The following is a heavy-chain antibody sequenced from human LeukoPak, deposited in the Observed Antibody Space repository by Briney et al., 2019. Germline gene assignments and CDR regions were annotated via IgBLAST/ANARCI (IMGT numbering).Heavy chain of an antibody. CDR2: ISGCGSST. CDR3: AKDVDYYDSSGSFDY. V-gene: IGHV3-23*01. CDR1: GFNFSSYA. J-gene: IGHJ4*02. Sequence: PGVSLRLSCSASGFNFSSYAMSWGRQAPGKGLERVSGISGCGSSTYYADAVKGRFTISRDNSKNTLYLQMNSLRAEDTAVYYCAKDVDYYDSSGSFDYWGQGTLVTVSS. D-gene: IGHD3-22*01.